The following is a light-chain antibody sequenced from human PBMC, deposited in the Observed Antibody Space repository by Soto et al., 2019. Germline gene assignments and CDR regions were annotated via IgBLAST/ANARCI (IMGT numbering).Light chain of an antibody. CDR1: QSVTSTY. V-gene: IGKV3-20*01. CDR2: GAS. Sequence: EFVLTQSPGTLSLSPGERAILSCRASQSVTSTYIAWYQQKPGQAPRLLIYGASSRATGIPDRFSGSGSGTDFTLTISRPEAEDFAVYYCQYYGSSPPTTFGQGTKLEIK. J-gene: IGKJ2*01. CDR3: QYYGSSPPTT.